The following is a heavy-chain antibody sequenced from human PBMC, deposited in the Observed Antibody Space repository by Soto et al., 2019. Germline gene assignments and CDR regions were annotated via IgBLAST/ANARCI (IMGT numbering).Heavy chain of an antibody. CDR2: IIPLFGTA. J-gene: IGHJ6*02. V-gene: IGHV1-69*01. CDR1: GGTFSSYA. CDR3: ARDAGYSYVIHYYCYGIDV. D-gene: IGHD5-18*01. Sequence: QVQLVQSGAEVKKPGSSVKVACKASGGTFSSYAISWVRQAPGQGLEWMGGIIPLFGTANYAQKFQGRVTITADESTSTAYMELSSLRSEYTAVYCCARDAGYSYVIHYYCYGIDVWGQGTTVTVSS.